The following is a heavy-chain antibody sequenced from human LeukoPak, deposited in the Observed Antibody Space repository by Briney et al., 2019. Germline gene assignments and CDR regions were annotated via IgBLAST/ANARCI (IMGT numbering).Heavy chain of an antibody. Sequence: PSETLSLTCAVSGGSISSGGYSWSWIRQPPGKGLEWIGYIYHSGSTYYNPSLKSRVTISVDRSKNQFSLKLSSVTAADTAVYYCARVVGGQDARDYFDYWGQGTLVTVSS. V-gene: IGHV4-30-2*01. D-gene: IGHD3-16*01. CDR3: ARVVGGQDARDYFDY. CDR2: IYHSGST. CDR1: GGSISSGGYS. J-gene: IGHJ4*02.